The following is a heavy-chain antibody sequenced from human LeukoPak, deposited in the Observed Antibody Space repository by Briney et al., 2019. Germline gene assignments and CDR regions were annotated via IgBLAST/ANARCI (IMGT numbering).Heavy chain of an antibody. V-gene: IGHV3-23*01. J-gene: IGHJ4*02. CDR1: GFTFSSYV. CDR3: GKTTTGYSSGQKPAWPVDY. Sequence: GGSLRLSCAASGFTFSSYVMTWVRQAPGRGLEWVAGIFGSGGSAHYADSAKGRFTISRDNSKNTVYLQINSLRAEDTAVYYCGKTTTGYSSGQKPAWPVDYWGQGTLVTVSS. D-gene: IGHD6-19*01. CDR2: IFGSGGSA.